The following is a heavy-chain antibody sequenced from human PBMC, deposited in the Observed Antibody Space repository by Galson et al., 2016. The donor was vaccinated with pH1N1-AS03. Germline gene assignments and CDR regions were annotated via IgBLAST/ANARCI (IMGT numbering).Heavy chain of an antibody. J-gene: IGHJ5*02. CDR1: GFIFSAYP. CDR2: IGTSSTYI. V-gene: IGHV3-21*01. CDR3: ARDRGWNYGGLDL. Sequence: SLRLSCAASGFIFSAYPMNWVRQAPGKGLEWVSFIGTSSTYIYYEDSVKGRFTISRDNTKKSIYLQLNSLRAEDTGIYYCARDRGWNYGGLDLWGQGTLVTVSS. D-gene: IGHD1-7*01.